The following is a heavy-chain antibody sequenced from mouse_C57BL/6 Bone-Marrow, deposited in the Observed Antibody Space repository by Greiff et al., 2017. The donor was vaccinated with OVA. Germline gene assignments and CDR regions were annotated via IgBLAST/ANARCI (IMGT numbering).Heavy chain of an antibody. CDR3: ARRGYYAMDY. CDR2: IYPRSGNT. J-gene: IGHJ4*01. CDR1: GFTFTSYG. Sequence: VQLQQSGAELVRPGASLKLSCKASGFTFTSYGISWVRQRPGQGLEWIGEIYPRSGNTYYNEKVKSNGKPTANNYSSTAYMELLTQTSEDSAVYFYARRGYYAMDYWGQGTSVTVSS. V-gene: IGHV1-81*01.